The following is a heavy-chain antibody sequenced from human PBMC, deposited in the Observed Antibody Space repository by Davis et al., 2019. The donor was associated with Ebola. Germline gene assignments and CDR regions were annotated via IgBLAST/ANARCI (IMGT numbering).Heavy chain of an antibody. CDR3: ARDRGSSWYNWFDP. CDR2: IYYSGST. V-gene: IGHV4-59*01. Sequence: MPSETLSLTCTVSGGSISSYYWSWIRQPPGKGLEWIGYIYYSGSTNYNPSLKSRVTISVDTSKNQFSLKLSPVTAADTAVYYCARDRGSSWYNWFDPWGQGTLVTVSS. J-gene: IGHJ5*02. D-gene: IGHD6-13*01. CDR1: GGSISSYY.